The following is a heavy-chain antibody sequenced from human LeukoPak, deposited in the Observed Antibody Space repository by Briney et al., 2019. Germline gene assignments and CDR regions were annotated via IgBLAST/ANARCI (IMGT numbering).Heavy chain of an antibody. CDR2: IKQDGSEK. D-gene: IGHD2-8*01. CDR3: AKDIARYAEYYFDY. Sequence: GGSLRLSCAASGFTFSSYWMSWVRQAPGKGLEWVANIKQDGSEKYYVDSVKGRFTISRDNAKNSLYLQMNSLRAEDMALYYCAKDIARYAEYYFDYWGQGTLVTVSS. V-gene: IGHV3-7*03. CDR1: GFTFSSYW. J-gene: IGHJ4*02.